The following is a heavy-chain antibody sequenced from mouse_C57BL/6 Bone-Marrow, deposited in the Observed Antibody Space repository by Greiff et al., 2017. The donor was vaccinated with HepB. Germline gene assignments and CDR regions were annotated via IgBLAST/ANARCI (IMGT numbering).Heavy chain of an antibody. V-gene: IGHV1-82*01. CDR1: GYAFSSSW. Sequence: VQLQQSGPELVKPGASVKISKASGYAFSSSWMNWVKQRPGKGLEWIGRIYPGDGDTNYNGKFKGKATLTADKSSSTAYMQLSSLTSEDSAVYFCASTGTTWFAYWGQGTLVTVSA. CDR2: IYPGDGDT. D-gene: IGHD4-1*02. CDR3: ASTGTTWFAY. J-gene: IGHJ3*01.